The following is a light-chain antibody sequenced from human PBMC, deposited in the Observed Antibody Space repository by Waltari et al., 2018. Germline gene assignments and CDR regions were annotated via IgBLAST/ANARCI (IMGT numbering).Light chain of an antibody. CDR1: QKIRNMY. CDR3: QHYGRALPWP. V-gene: IGKV3-20*01. CDR2: GAS. Sequence: EFVLTQSPGTVSLSPGEPATLSCRAGQKIRNMYFASYQQKPGQAPRLLIYGASSRACGIPDRFSGSAAVTDCTRTSCRLEREGFAGYGCQHYGRALPWPCGQGTKVEI. J-gene: IGKJ1*01.